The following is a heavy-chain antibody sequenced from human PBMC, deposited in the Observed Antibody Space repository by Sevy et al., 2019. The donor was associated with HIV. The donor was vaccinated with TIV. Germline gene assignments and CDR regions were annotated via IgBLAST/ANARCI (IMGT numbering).Heavy chain of an antibody. CDR3: AAAAGTDVLGYYFGS. D-gene: IGHD6-25*01. V-gene: IGHV4-4*02. CDR2: MYHRGTT. CDR1: GDSISSSHW. Sequence: SETLSLTCSVSGDSISSSHWWSWVRQTPGQGLEWVGDMYHRGTTNYNPSLKSRVIISVDKSKNQFSLKLTSVTAADTAVYYCAAAAGTDVLGYYFGSWGQGTQVTVYS. J-gene: IGHJ4*02.